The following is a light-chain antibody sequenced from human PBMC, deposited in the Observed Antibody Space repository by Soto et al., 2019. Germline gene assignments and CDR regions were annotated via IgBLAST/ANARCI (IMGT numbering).Light chain of an antibody. CDR1: SSDVGSYNH. V-gene: IGLV2-14*01. CDR3: SSFTSSTTYV. CDR2: NVN. J-gene: IGLJ1*01. Sequence: SLLTQSASLSGSPGQSITISCTGTSSDVGSYNHVSWYQQHPGEVPKLIIFNVNDRPSGVSNRFSGSKSGNTASLTISGLQAEDEADYYCSSFTSSTTYVFGTGTKVTVL.